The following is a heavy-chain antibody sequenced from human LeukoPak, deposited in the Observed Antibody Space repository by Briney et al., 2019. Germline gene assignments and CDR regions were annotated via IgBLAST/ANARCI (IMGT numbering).Heavy chain of an antibody. D-gene: IGHD6-13*01. CDR3: ARVSKRAAAGAHPDY. V-gene: IGHV4-34*01. J-gene: IGHJ4*02. Sequence: SETLSLTCAVYGGSFSGYYWSWIRQPPGKGLEWIGEINHSGSTNYNPSLKSRVPISVDTSKNQFSLKLSSVTAADTAVYYCARVSKRAAAGAHPDYWGQGTLVTVSS. CDR1: GGSFSGYY. CDR2: INHSGST.